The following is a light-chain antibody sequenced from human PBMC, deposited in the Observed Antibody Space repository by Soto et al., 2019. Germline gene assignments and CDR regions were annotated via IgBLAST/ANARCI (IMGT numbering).Light chain of an antibody. J-gene: IGKJ5*01. CDR2: DAS. CDR3: QQCSNSPIT. V-gene: IGKV3-11*01. Sequence: EIVLTQSPATLSLSPGERATLSCRASQSVSSYLAWYQQKPVQAPRLLIYDASNRATGIPARFSGSGSGTDLTLTISSLEPEDFAVDYCQQCSNSPITVGQGTRLEIK. CDR1: QSVSSY.